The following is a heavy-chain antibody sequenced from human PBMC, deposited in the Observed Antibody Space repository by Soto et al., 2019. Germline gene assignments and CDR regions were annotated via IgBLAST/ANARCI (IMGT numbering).Heavy chain of an antibody. Sequence: ASVKVSCKTSGYNFNAYYVHWVRQVPGHGLEWMGYINANSAGTNYAQKFQGRLTMTSDTSIRPVSMQLSRLTSDDTAFYYCARSRSTVSRGSFLDYWGLGTLVTVSS. CDR1: GYNFNAYY. CDR3: ARSRSTVSRGSFLDY. V-gene: IGHV1-2*02. CDR2: INANSAGT. J-gene: IGHJ4*02. D-gene: IGHD3-16*01.